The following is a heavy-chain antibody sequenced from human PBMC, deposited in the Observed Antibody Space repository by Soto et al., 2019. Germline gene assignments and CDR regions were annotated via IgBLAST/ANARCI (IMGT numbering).Heavy chain of an antibody. CDR2: ITRDGYNK. D-gene: IGHD6-6*01. CDR3: TKSSGGSSSVGMDY. J-gene: IGHJ4*02. V-gene: IGHV3-30*04. Sequence: GGSLRLSCAGSGFIFKNYALNWVRQAPGKGLEWVASITRDGYNKYYADSVKGRFTISRDNSRDTLSLQMTALRTEDSSIYYFTKSSGGSSSVGMDYWGQGTRVTVS. CDR1: GFIFKNYA.